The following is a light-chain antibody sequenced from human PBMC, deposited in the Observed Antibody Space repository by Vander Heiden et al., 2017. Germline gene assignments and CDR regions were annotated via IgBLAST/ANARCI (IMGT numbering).Light chain of an antibody. V-gene: IGKV3-15*01. Sequence: EVVMTQSPDTLSVSTGETATLSCRASQSISRDLAWYQQKPGQPPKLLIYDTSDRAAGRPARFSRSGSGTEFTLTISSLQSEDFAVDSCQQYNYWPPSFGGGTKVEIK. CDR1: QSISRD. CDR3: QQYNYWPPS. CDR2: DTS. J-gene: IGKJ4*01.